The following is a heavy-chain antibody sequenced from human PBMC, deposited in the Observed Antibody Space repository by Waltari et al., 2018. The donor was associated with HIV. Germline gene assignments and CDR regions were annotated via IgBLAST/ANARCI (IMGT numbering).Heavy chain of an antibody. CDR2: IKEDGSEI. CDR1: GLPLCRSW. V-gene: IGHV3-7*01. Sequence: EVRLVGSGGRLVQPGGSLRLSCAASGLPLCRSWRPWVRQDPGKGLEWVANIKEDGSEIHYVDSVKGRFTISRDNAKNSLYLQMNSLRAEDTAVYYCARRQQLTDWGQGTLVTVSS. D-gene: IGHD6-13*01. J-gene: IGHJ4*02. CDR3: ARRQQLTD.